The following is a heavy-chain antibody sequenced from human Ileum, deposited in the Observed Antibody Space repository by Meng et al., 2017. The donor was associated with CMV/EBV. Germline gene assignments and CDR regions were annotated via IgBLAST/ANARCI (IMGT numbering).Heavy chain of an antibody. D-gene: IGHD2-2*01. CDR3: AREGSGPLKVPAAPGDY. CDR1: GSTFTGCY. CDR2: VSPNSGGT. V-gene: IGHV1-2*02. Sequence: GSTFTGCYMHWVRPAPGQGLEWMGWVSPNSGGTNYAQKFQGRVTMTRDTSISTAYMELSRLRSDDTAVYYCAREGSGPLKVPAAPGDYWGQGTLVTVS. J-gene: IGHJ4*02.